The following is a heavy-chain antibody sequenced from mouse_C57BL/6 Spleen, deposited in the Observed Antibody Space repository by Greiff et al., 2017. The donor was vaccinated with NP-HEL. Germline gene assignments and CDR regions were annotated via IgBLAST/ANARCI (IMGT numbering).Heavy chain of an antibody. CDR1: GYTFTDYE. CDR2: IDPETGGT. V-gene: IGHV1-15*01. Sequence: VQLQQSGAELVRPGASVTLSCKASGYTFTDYEMHWVKQTPVHGLEWIGAIDPETGGTAYNQKFKGKAILTADKSSSTAYKELRSLTSEDAAVYYCTSYGNYGRDYWGQGTSVTVSS. J-gene: IGHJ4*01. D-gene: IGHD2-1*01. CDR3: TSYGNYGRDY.